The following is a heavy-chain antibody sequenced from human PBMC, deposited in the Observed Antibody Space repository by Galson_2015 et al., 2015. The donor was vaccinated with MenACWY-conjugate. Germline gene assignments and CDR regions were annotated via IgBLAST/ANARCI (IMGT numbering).Heavy chain of an antibody. D-gene: IGHD1-26*01. CDR2: ISEDGNNK. CDR1: GFTFSSYV. J-gene: IGHJ4*02. CDR3: ARDGGGGTPFNC. Sequence: SLRLSCAASGFTFSSYVMHWVRQAPGKGLEWVAVISEDGNNKNYADSVKGRFTISRDNSKNTLYLQMNSLTAEDTAVYYCARDGGGGTPFNCWGQGTLVTVSS. V-gene: IGHV3-30-3*01.